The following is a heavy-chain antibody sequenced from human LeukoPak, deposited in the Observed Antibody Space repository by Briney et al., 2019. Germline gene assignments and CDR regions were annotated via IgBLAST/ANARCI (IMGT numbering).Heavy chain of an antibody. D-gene: IGHD2-21*02. V-gene: IGHV5-51*01. CDR3: ARQVYCGGDCYTNWFDP. CDR1: GYSFTSYW. J-gene: IGHJ5*02. CDR2: IYPGDSDT. Sequence: GESLKISCKGSGYSFTSYWIGWVRQLPGKGLEWMGIIYPGDSDTRYSPSFQGQVTISADKSISTAYLQWSSLKASDTAMYYCARQVYCGGDCYTNWFDPWGQGTLVTVSS.